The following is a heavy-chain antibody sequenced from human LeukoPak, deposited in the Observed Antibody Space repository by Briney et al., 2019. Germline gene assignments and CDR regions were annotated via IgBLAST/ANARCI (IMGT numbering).Heavy chain of an antibody. D-gene: IGHD2-2*01. CDR1: GGSFSGYY. CDR3: ALGRPNLVVIPAGTMFVY. V-gene: IGHV4-34*01. Sequence: PSETLSLTCAVYGGSFSGYYWSWIRQPPGKGLEWIGEINHSGSTNYNPSLKSRVTISVDTSKNQFSLKLSSVTAADPAVSHFALGRPNLVVIPAGTMFVYWGQGTLVTVSS. J-gene: IGHJ4*02. CDR2: INHSGST.